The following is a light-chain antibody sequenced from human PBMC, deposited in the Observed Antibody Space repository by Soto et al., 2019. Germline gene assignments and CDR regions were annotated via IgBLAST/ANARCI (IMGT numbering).Light chain of an antibody. CDR1: QSLSSN. CDR3: QQYQNWPWT. CDR2: DAS. J-gene: IGKJ1*01. Sequence: IVMTQSPATLSLSPGERASLSCRASQSLSSNLAWYQQKPGQAPRLLIYDASSRATGLPARFSGFGSETEFTLTISGLQSEDFAVYYCQQYQNWPWTFGQGTKVEI. V-gene: IGKV3-15*01.